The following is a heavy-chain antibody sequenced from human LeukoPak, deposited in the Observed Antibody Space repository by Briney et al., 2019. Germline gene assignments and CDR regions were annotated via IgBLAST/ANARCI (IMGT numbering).Heavy chain of an antibody. V-gene: IGHV1-8*03. CDR3: ANGGRIVVVTAAMQDYYYYYMDV. D-gene: IGHD2-2*01. CDR1: GYTFTSYD. J-gene: IGHJ6*03. Sequence: GASVKVSCKASGYTFTSYDINWVRQATGQGLEWMGWMNPNSGNTGYAQKFQGRVIITRNTSISTAYMELSSLRSEDTAVYYCANGGRIVVVTAAMQDYYYYYMDVWGKGTTVTVSS. CDR2: MNPNSGNT.